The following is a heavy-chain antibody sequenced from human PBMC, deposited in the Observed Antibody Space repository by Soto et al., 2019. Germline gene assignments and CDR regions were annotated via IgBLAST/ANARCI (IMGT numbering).Heavy chain of an antibody. Sequence: GESLKISCKGSGYSFTSYWISWVRQMPGKGLEWMGRIDPSDSYTNYSPSFQGHVTISADKSISTAYLQWSSLKASDTAMYYCARLQDAGYYYYGMDVWGQGTTVTVSS. CDR2: IDPSDSYT. CDR3: ARLQDAGYYYYGMDV. CDR1: GYSFTSYW. J-gene: IGHJ6*02. V-gene: IGHV5-10-1*01.